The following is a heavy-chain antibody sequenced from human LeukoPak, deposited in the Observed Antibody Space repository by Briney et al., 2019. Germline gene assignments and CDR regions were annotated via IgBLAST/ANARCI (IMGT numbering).Heavy chain of an antibody. CDR2: ISAYNGNT. Sequence: ASVKVSCKASGYTFTSYGISWVRQAPGQGLEWMGWISAYNGNTNYAQKLQGRVTMTTDTSTGTAYMELRSLRSDDTAVYYCARHDYYDSSGPFDYWGQGTLVTVSS. D-gene: IGHD3-22*01. V-gene: IGHV1-18*01. CDR1: GYTFTSYG. J-gene: IGHJ4*02. CDR3: ARHDYYDSSGPFDY.